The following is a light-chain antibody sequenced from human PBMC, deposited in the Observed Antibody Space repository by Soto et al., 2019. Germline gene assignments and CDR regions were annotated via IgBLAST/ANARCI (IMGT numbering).Light chain of an antibody. CDR3: HKYSSHSGT. Sequence: DIQMTQSPSPLSASVGVRVIITCRARQSIDTWLAWYQHKPWRAPDVLISEATRLERGVPSRFSGSGDGTEYSLTSSSPQPDDFATYYCHKYSSHSGTFGQGTKLEVK. CDR2: EAT. CDR1: QSIDTW. V-gene: IGKV1-5*01. J-gene: IGKJ2*02.